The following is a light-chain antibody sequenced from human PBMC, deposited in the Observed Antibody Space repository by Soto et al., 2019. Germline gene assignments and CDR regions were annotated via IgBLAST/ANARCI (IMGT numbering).Light chain of an antibody. V-gene: IGLV2-14*01. CDR2: DVS. CDR1: SSDVGGYNY. J-gene: IGLJ2*01. CDR3: SSYTSSSTVV. Sequence: QSALTQPASVSGSPGQSITISCTGTSSDVGGYNYVSWYQQHPGKAPKLMIYDVSNRPSGVSNRFSGSKSDNTASLTISGLRAEDEADYYCSSYTSSSTVVFGGGTKVTVL.